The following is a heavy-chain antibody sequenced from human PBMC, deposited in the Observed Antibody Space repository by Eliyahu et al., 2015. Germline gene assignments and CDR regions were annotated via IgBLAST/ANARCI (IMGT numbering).Heavy chain of an antibody. CDR2: IYHSGTA. V-gene: IGHV4-59*01. Sequence: QVQLQESGPGLVKPSETLSLXCTVSGGSIHNYYWSWIRQPPGMRLEWIAYIYHSGTANYNPSLKSRVTISIDTSKNQFSLKLSSVTAADTAVYYCARDTRGGSSMDVWGKGTTVTVSS. CDR1: GGSIHNYY. J-gene: IGHJ6*04. CDR3: ARDTRGGSSMDV. D-gene: IGHD1-1*01.